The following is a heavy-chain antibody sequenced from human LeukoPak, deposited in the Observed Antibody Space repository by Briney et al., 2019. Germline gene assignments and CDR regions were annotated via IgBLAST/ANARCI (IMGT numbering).Heavy chain of an antibody. J-gene: IGHJ4*02. V-gene: IGHV3-23*01. CDR3: ALESYYDFWSGSTFDY. CDR1: GFTFSSYA. D-gene: IGHD3-3*01. Sequence: GGSLRLSCAASGFTFSSYAMSWVRQAPGKGLEWVSAISGSGGSTYYADSVKGRFTISRDNSKNTLYLQMNSLRAEDTAVYYCALESYYDFWSGSTFDYWGQGTLVTVSS. CDR2: ISGSGGST.